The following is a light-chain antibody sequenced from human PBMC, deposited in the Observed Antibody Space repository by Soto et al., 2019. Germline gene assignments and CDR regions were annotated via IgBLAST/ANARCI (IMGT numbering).Light chain of an antibody. Sequence: DVVMTQSPLSLPVTLGQPASISCRSSQSLLYSDGNTYLSWFQQRPGQSPRRLIYKVSIRDSGXQXRXXGSGSGTDFTLRITRVEAEDVGVYYCMQGTSWPPRTFGQGPKVEIK. CDR2: KVS. CDR1: QSLLYSDGNTY. CDR3: MQGTSWPPRT. V-gene: IGKV2-30*01. J-gene: IGKJ1*01.